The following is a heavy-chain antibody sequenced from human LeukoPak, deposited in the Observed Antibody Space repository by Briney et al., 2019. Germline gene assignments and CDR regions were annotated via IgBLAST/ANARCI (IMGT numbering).Heavy chain of an antibody. J-gene: IGHJ4*02. Sequence: GSSLRLSRAGSGFTFNSHAMHWVHQAQGKGLEWVAVISYDRNNEYFADSVKGRFTISRDNSKNMLYLQMNSLRPEDTAVYYCARNLAWSGWYLDYWGQGTLVTVSS. V-gene: IGHV3-30-3*01. D-gene: IGHD6-19*01. CDR3: ARNLAWSGWYLDY. CDR2: ISYDRNNE. CDR1: GFTFNSHA.